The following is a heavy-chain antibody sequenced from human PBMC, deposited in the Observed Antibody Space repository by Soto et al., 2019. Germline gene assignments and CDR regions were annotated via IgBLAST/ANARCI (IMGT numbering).Heavy chain of an antibody. D-gene: IGHD3-10*01. Sequence: ASVKVSCKVSGYTLTELSMHWVRQAPGKGLEWMGGFDPEDGETIYAQKFQGRVTMTEDTSTDTAYMELSSLRSEDTAVYYCATSAYGSGILLWFAPWGQGTLFTVSS. CDR3: ATSAYGSGILLWFAP. J-gene: IGHJ5*02. CDR1: GYTLTELS. CDR2: FDPEDGET. V-gene: IGHV1-24*01.